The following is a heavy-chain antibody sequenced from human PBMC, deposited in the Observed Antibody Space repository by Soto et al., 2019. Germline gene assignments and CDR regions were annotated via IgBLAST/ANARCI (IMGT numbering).Heavy chain of an antibody. CDR2: ISYDGSNK. CDR3: AKGDPHFIAAAGTVTSDWFDP. J-gene: IGHJ5*02. Sequence: GGSLRLSCAASGFTFSSYGMHWVRQAPGKGLEWVAVISYDGSNKYYADSVKGRFTISRDNSKNTLYLQMNSLRAEDTAVYYCAKGDPHFIAAAGTVTSDWFDPWGQGTLVTVSS. CDR1: GFTFSSYG. D-gene: IGHD6-13*01. V-gene: IGHV3-30*18.